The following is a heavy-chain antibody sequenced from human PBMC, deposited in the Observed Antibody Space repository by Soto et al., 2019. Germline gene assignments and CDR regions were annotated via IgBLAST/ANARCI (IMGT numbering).Heavy chain of an antibody. CDR2: IYYSGST. Sequence: SETLSLTCTVSGGSISSYYWSWIRQPPGKGLEWIGYIYYSGSTNYNPSLKSRVTISVDTSKNQFSLKLSSVTAADTAVYYCARDIWFDPWGQGTLVTVSS. V-gene: IGHV4-59*01. CDR3: ARDIWFDP. CDR1: GGSISSYY. J-gene: IGHJ5*02.